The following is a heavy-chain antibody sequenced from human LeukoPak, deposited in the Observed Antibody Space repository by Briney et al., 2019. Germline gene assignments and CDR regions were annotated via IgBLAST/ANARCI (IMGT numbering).Heavy chain of an antibody. CDR2: ISSSSSTI. J-gene: IGHJ4*02. D-gene: IGHD2-2*02. V-gene: IGHV3-48*02. CDR1: GFTFSSYS. Sequence: GGSLRLSCAASGFTFSSYSMNWVRQAPGKGLEWVSYISSSSSTIYYADSVKGRFTISRDNAKNSLYLQMNSLRDEDTAVYYCARGGRYCSSTSCYTRPFDCWGQGTLVTVSS. CDR3: ARGGRYCSSTSCYTRPFDC.